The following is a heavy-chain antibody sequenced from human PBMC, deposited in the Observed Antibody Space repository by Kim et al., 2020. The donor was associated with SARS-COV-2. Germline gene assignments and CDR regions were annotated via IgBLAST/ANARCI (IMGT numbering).Heavy chain of an antibody. CDR3: ARATGYGMDV. CDR2: GKT. D-gene: IGHD4-17*01. V-gene: IGHV1-3*01. Sequence: GKTKYSQKFQGRVTITRDTSASTADMELSSLRSEDTAVYYCARATGYGMDVWGQGTTVTVSS. J-gene: IGHJ6*02.